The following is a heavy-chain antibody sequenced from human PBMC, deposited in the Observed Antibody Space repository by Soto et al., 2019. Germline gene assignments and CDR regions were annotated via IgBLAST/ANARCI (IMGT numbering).Heavy chain of an antibody. V-gene: IGHV3-7*01. J-gene: IGHJ4*02. Sequence: EVQLVESGGGLVQPGGSLRLSCVASGLTFSSWMSWVRQAPGKGLEWVAMTTQDGSGKHDVDSVKGRFTISSDSAKNSMYLQMNSLTVEDTAMYYCASLDTAMIKTAGYWGQGTQVTVSS. CDR3: ASLDTAMIKTAGY. CDR2: TTQDGSGK. D-gene: IGHD5-18*01. CDR1: GLTFSSW.